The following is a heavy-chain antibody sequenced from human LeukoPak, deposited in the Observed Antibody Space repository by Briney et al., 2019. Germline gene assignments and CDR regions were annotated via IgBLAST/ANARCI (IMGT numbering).Heavy chain of an antibody. J-gene: IGHJ4*02. CDR2: VYYSGNT. Sequence: PSETLSLTCTVSGGSISSSGYYWDWIRQPPGQGLEWIGSVYYSGNTYYAASLESRVTISVDTPNNRFSLRPNSVTAADTGTYYCARTSGRGSVDPGTSGYVVSWGQGSLVTVSS. V-gene: IGHV4-39*01. CDR3: ARTSGRGSVDPGTSGYVVS. CDR1: GGSISSSGYY. D-gene: IGHD3-22*01.